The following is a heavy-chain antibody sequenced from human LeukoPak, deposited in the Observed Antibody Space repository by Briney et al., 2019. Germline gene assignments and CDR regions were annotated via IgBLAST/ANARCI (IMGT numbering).Heavy chain of an antibody. CDR1: GFTFSSYA. CDR2: ISYDGSNK. V-gene: IGHV3-30-3*01. D-gene: IGHD1-26*01. J-gene: IGHJ4*02. CDR3: AGQYKGIVGVSD. Sequence: GGSLRLSCAASGFTFSSYAMHWVRQAPGKGLEWVAVISYDGSNKYYADSVKGRFTISRDNSKNTLYLQMSSLRAEDTAVYYCAGQYKGIVGVSDWGQGTLVTVSS.